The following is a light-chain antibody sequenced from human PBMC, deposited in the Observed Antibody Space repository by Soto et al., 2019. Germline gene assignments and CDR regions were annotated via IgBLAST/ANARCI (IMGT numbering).Light chain of an antibody. CDR2: AAS. J-gene: IGKJ4*01. V-gene: IGKV1-39*01. Sequence: IQMTQSPSSLSASIGDTVTITCRASQNINSYLNWYQHRPTKAPRLLIFAASSLQSGVPSRFSGSGSVPYFTLTINNLQPEDFAVYYCHQSYSSPFTFGGGTKVDI. CDR1: QNINSY. CDR3: HQSYSSPFT.